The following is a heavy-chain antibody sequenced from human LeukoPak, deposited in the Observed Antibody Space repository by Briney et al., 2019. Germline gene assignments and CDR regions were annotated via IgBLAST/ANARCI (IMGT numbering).Heavy chain of an antibody. V-gene: IGHV3-48*04. Sequence: GGSLRLSCAASGFTFSSYSMNWVRQAPGKGLEWVSYISSSSSTIYYADSVKGRFTISRDNAKNSLYLQMNSLRAEDTAVYYCARVPGPANYYDSSGYYYVGYFQHWGQGTLVTDSS. CDR2: ISSSSSTI. J-gene: IGHJ1*01. CDR1: GFTFSSYS. CDR3: ARVPGPANYYDSSGYYYVGYFQH. D-gene: IGHD3-22*01.